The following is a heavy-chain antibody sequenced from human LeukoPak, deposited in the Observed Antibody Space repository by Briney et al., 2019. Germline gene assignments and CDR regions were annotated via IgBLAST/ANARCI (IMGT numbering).Heavy chain of an antibody. D-gene: IGHD1-1*01. CDR3: AGSLEPLTEY. CDR1: GFNFASNW. V-gene: IGHV3-74*01. J-gene: IGHJ4*02. CDR2: INSGGSGT. Sequence: GGSLRLSCAASGFNFASNWMHWVRQTPGKGLVWVSRINSGGSGTSYADSVEGRFTISRDNAKNTLYLQMNSLRAEDTAVYYCAGSLEPLTEYWGQGTLVTVSS.